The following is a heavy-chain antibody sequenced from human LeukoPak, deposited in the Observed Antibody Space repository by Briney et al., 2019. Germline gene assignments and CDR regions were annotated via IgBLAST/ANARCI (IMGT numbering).Heavy chain of an antibody. V-gene: IGHV3-53*05. J-gene: IGHJ3*02. CDR1: GFTVSSNY. Sequence: GGSLRLSCAASGFTVSSNYMSWVRQAPGKGLEWVSTIYSGGNTYYADSVKGRFTISRDNSKNTLYLQMNSLRAEDTAVYYCARGSTSCYKPYCGGPRGAFDIWGQGTMVTVSS. CDR3: ARGSTSCYKPYCGGPRGAFDI. CDR2: IYSGGNT. D-gene: IGHD2-2*02.